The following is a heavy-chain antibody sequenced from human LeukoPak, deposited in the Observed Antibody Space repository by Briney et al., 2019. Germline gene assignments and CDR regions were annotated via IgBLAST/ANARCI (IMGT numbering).Heavy chain of an antibody. Sequence: GGSLRLSCAASGFTFSNAWMSWVRQAPGKGLEWVGRIKSKTDGGTTDYAAPVKGRFTISRDDSKNTLYLQMNSLKTEDTAVYYCTTDLGATTISFYYYYYMDVWGKGTTVTVSS. J-gene: IGHJ6*03. D-gene: IGHD1-26*01. CDR2: IKSKTDGGTT. CDR3: TTDLGATTISFYYYYYMDV. V-gene: IGHV3-15*01. CDR1: GFTFSNAW.